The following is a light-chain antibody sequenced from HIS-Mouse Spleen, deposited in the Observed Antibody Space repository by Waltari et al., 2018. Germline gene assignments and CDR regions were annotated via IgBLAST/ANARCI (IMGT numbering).Light chain of an antibody. CDR2: AVS. CDR3: SSYTSSSTSWV. V-gene: IGLV2-14*03. J-gene: IGLJ3*02. Sequence: QSALTQPASVSGSPGQSITISCTGTSSDVGGYNYVSCYQQHPGKAPKLMIYAVSNRPSGVSNRFSGSKSGNTASLTISGLQAEDEADYYCSSYTSSSTSWVFGGGTKLTVL. CDR1: SSDVGGYNY.